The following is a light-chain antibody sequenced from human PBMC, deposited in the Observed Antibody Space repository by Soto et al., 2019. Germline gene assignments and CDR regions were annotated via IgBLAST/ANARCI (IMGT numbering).Light chain of an antibody. CDR3: QQRSNWPIIT. V-gene: IGKV3-11*01. CDR1: QSVSSY. J-gene: IGKJ5*01. CDR2: DAS. Sequence: EIVFTQSPATLSLSPGERATLSCRASQSVSSYLAWYQQKPGQAPRLLIYDASNRATGIPARFSGSGSGTDLTLTISSLEPEDFAVYYCQQRSNWPIITFGQGTRLEIK.